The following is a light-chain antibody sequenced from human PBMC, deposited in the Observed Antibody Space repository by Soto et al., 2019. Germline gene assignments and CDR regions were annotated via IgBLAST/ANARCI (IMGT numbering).Light chain of an antibody. CDR1: SSNIGAGYD. Sequence: QSVLTQPPSVSGAPGQRVTISCTGSSSNIGAGYDVHWYQQLPGTAPKLLIYGNSNRPSGVPDRFSGSKSGTSASLAITGLQAEDEADYTCQPYHRSLSGSVFGTGTKVTVL. CDR2: GNS. CDR3: QPYHRSLSGSV. V-gene: IGLV1-40*01. J-gene: IGLJ1*01.